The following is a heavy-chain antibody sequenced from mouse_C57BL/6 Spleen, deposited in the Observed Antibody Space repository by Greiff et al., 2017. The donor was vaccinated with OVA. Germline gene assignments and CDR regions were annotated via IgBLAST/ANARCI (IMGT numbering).Heavy chain of an antibody. CDR2: IDPSDGFT. D-gene: IGHD1-1*02. Sequence: VQLQQPGTEVVKPGASVRLSCKASGYTFTSYWMHWVKQRPGQGLEWIGNIDPSDGFTRYNERFKNKATLTVDKSSSTAYMQFNSLTSEDSAVYYCARYDPYGRDYWGQGTSVTVSS. CDR1: GYTFTSYW. CDR3: ARYDPYGRDY. J-gene: IGHJ4*01. V-gene: IGHV1-53*01.